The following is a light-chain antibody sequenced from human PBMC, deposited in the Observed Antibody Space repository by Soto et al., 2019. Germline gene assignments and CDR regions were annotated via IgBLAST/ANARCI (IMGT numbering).Light chain of an antibody. CDR1: QSVSSSY. V-gene: IGKV3-20*01. J-gene: IGKJ2*01. CDR3: QQYGSSPGYT. CDR2: GAS. Sequence: EIVLTQSPGTLSLSPGERATLSCMASQSVSSSYLAWYQQKPGHAPRLLIYGASGRATGIPDRFSGSGSGTDFTLTISRLEPEDFAVYYCQQYGSSPGYTFGQGTKLEIK.